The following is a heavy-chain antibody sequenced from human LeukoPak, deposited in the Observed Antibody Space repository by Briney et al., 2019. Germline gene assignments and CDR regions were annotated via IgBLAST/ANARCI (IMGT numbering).Heavy chain of an antibody. CDR3: ARTGPGYTYYDFWSGLNWFDP. D-gene: IGHD3-3*01. J-gene: IGHJ5*02. Sequence: ASVKVSCKASGYTFTGYYMHWGRQAPGQGLEWMGWINPNSGGTNYAQKFQGRVTMTRDTSISTAYMELSRLRSDDTAVYYCARTGPGYTYYDFWSGLNWFDPWGQGTLVTVSS. CDR2: INPNSGGT. V-gene: IGHV1-2*02. CDR1: GYTFTGYY.